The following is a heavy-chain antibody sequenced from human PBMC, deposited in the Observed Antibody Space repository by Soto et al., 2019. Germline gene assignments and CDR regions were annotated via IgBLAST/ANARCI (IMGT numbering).Heavy chain of an antibody. V-gene: IGHV4-39*01. Sequence: TSETLSLTCTVSGGSISSSSYYWGWIRQPPGKGLEWIGSIYYSGSTYYNPSLKSRVTISVDTSKNQFSLKLSSVTAADTAVYYCARQVRELFDYWGQGTLVTVAS. CDR1: GGSISSSSYY. CDR3: ARQVRELFDY. J-gene: IGHJ4*02. D-gene: IGHD1-26*01. CDR2: IYYSGST.